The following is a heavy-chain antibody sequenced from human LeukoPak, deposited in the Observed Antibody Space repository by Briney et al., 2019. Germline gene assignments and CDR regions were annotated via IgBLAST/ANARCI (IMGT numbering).Heavy chain of an antibody. V-gene: IGHV3-30*04. D-gene: IGHD1-1*01. Sequence: GGSLRLSCAASGFTFSSYAMHWVRQAPGKGLEWVAVTTSDGKIKYYADSVKGQFTISRDNSKNTLYLQMNSLRGEDTGVYYCARDPVPATARHFDYWGQGTLVTVSS. CDR3: ARDPVPATARHFDY. J-gene: IGHJ4*02. CDR2: TTSDGKIK. CDR1: GFTFSSYA.